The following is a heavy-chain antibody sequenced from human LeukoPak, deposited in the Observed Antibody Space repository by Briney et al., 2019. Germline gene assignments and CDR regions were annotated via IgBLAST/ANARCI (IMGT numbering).Heavy chain of an antibody. CDR2: IGHSGST. Sequence: SETLSLTCAVYGGSFSGYYWSWIRQPPGKGLEWIGEIGHSGSTNYNPSLKSRVTISVDTSKNQFSLKLSSVTAADTAVYYCARGRSYGSGRRFLNLDYWGQGTLVTVSS. CDR3: ARGRSYGSGRRFLNLDY. CDR1: GGSFSGYY. V-gene: IGHV4-34*01. J-gene: IGHJ4*02. D-gene: IGHD3-10*01.